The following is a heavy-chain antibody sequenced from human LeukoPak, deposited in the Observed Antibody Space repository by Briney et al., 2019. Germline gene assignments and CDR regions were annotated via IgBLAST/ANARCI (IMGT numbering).Heavy chain of an antibody. D-gene: IGHD2-2*01. J-gene: IGHJ5*02. V-gene: IGHV3-53*01. CDR2: IYSGAST. CDR1: GFTVSSNY. CDR3: ARERSTNNWFDP. Sequence: GGSLRLSCAASGFTVSSNYMCLVRQAPGKLLEWVSVIYSGASTYYADSVKGRFTISRDNSKNTLYLQMNSLRAEDTAVYYCARERSTNNWFDPWGQGTLVTVYS.